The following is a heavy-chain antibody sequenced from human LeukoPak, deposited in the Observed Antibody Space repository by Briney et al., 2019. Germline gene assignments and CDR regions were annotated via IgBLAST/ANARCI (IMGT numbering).Heavy chain of an antibody. J-gene: IGHJ4*02. CDR1: GFTFDDYG. CDR2: ISGSGGST. CDR3: AKMGIQLWFRYFDY. Sequence: GGSLRLSCTASGFTFDDYGMNWVRQAPGKGLEWVSAISGSGGSTYYADSVKGRFTISRDNSKNTLYLQMNSLRAEDTAVYYCAKMGIQLWFRYFDYWGQGTLVTVSS. D-gene: IGHD5-18*01. V-gene: IGHV3-23*01.